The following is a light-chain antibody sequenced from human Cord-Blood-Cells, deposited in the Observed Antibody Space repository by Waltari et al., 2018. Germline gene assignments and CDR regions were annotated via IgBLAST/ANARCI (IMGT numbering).Light chain of an antibody. J-gene: IGLJ3*02. Sequence: QSALTQPASVSGSPGQSITISCTGTSSDVGGYNYVSWYQQHPGKAPKLMIYDASKRPSGVSHRFSGSKSGNTASLTISGLQAEDEADYYCSSYTSSSTWVFGGGTKLTVL. CDR3: SSYTSSSTWV. V-gene: IGLV2-14*01. CDR1: SSDVGGYNY. CDR2: DAS.